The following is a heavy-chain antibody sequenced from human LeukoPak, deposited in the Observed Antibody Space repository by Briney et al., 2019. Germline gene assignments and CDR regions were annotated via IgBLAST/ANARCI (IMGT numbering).Heavy chain of an antibody. CDR2: ISAYNGNT. CDR1: GYTFTSYG. V-gene: IGHV1-18*01. J-gene: IGHJ5*02. Sequence: GASVKVSCKASGYTFTSYGISWVRQAPGQGLEWMGWISAYNGNTNYAQKLQGRVTMTTDTSTSTAYMELRSLRSDDTAVYYCARDARLRCSGGSCYFEGSGWFDPWGQGTLVTVSS. D-gene: IGHD2-15*01. CDR3: ARDARLRCSGGSCYFEGSGWFDP.